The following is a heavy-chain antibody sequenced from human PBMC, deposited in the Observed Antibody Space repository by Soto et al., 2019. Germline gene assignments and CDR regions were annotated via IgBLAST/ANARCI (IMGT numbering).Heavy chain of an antibody. V-gene: IGHV1-18*01. Sequence: QVQLVQSGAEVKKPGASMKVSCKASGYTFTSYGISWVRQAPGQGLEWMGWISAYNGNTNYAQKLQGKVTMTTDTSTSTAYMGLRSLRSDDTAVYYCARGYGVRGVITVLTNWFDPWGQGTLVTVSS. CDR2: ISAYNGNT. J-gene: IGHJ5*02. CDR1: GYTFTSYG. D-gene: IGHD3-10*01. CDR3: ARGYGVRGVITVLTNWFDP.